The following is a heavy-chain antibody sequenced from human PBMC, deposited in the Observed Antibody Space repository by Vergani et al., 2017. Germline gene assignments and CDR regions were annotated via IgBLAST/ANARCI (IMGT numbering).Heavy chain of an antibody. Sequence: QVQLQESGPGLVKPSQTLSLTCTVSGGSISSGSYYWSWIRQPAGKGLEWIGRIYTSGSTNYNPSLKSRVTMSVDTSKNQFSLKLSSVTAADTAVYYCARDGSIAGHDYWGQGTLVTVSS. CDR2: IYTSGST. V-gene: IGHV4-61*02. CDR1: GGSISSGSYY. J-gene: IGHJ4*02. D-gene: IGHD6-6*01. CDR3: ARDGSIAGHDY.